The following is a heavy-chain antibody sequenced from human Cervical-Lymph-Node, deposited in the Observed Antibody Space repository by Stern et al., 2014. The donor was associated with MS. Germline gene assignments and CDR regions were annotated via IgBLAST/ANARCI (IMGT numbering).Heavy chain of an antibody. J-gene: IGHJ4*02. CDR1: GISFSDAW. V-gene: IGHV3-15*01. CDR2: VKSRTDGGTT. CDR3: NAWAFCGGDCPRFDF. D-gene: IGHD2-21*02. Sequence: EVQLVESGGDLVTPGGSLRLSCTVSGISFSDAWMTWVRPVPGKGLEWVGRVKSRTDGGTTDYAAPVKGRFNISRDDSENMVYLHMNSLKTEDTGIYYCNAWAFCGGDCPRFDFWGQGSLVTVSS.